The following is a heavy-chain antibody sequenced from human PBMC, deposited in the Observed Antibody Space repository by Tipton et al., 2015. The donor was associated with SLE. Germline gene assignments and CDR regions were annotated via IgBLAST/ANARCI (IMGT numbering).Heavy chain of an antibody. J-gene: IGHJ4*02. V-gene: IGHV1-18*01. D-gene: IGHD6-19*01. CDR2: ISAYNGNT. CDR1: GYTFTSYG. CDR3: ARATCAARYSSGWYDY. Sequence: SGAEVKKPGASVKVSCKASGYTFTSYGISWVRQAPGQGLEWMGWISAYNGNTNYAQKLQGRVTMTTDTSTSTAYMELRSLRSDDTAVYYCARATCAARYSSGWYDYWGQGTLVTVSS.